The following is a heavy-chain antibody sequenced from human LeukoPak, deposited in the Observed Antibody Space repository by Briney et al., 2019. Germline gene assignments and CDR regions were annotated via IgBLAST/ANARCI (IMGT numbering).Heavy chain of an antibody. D-gene: IGHD3-3*01. Sequence: SETLSLTCTVSGGSISSYYWSWIRQPPGKGLEWIGYIYTSRSTNYNPSLKSRVTISVDTSKNQFSLKLSSVTAADTAVYYCARRTYDFWSGYYYYYMDVWGKGTTVTVSS. J-gene: IGHJ6*03. CDR1: GGSISSYY. V-gene: IGHV4-4*09. CDR3: ARRTYDFWSGYYYYYMDV. CDR2: IYTSRST.